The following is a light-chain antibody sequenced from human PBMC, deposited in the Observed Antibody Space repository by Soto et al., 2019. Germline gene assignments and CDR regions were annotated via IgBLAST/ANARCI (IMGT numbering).Light chain of an antibody. CDR3: QLYDSSPSFT. J-gene: IGKJ3*01. V-gene: IGKV3-20*01. CDR1: QNVKNTY. Sequence: EIVLTQSPGTLSLSPGERATLSCRASQNVKNTYLTWYQQKPGQAPRLLIYGASSRATGIPDRFSGRGSGTEFTLTINRLEPEDFAVYYCQLYDSSPSFTFGPGTKVEIK. CDR2: GAS.